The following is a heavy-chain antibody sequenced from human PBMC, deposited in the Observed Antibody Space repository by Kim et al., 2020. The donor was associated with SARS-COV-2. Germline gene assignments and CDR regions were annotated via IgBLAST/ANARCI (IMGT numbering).Heavy chain of an antibody. D-gene: IGHD3-22*01. CDR1: GYTFTSYY. CDR3: AREGVSGDLTMIVVVNRGDAFDI. V-gene: IGHV1-46*01. CDR2: INPSGGST. Sequence: ASVKVSCKASGYTFTSYYMHWVRQAPGQGLEWMGIINPSGGSTSYAQKFQGRVTMTRDTSTSTVYMELSSLRSEDTAVYYCAREGVSGDLTMIVVVNRGDAFDIWGQGTMVTVSS. J-gene: IGHJ3*02.